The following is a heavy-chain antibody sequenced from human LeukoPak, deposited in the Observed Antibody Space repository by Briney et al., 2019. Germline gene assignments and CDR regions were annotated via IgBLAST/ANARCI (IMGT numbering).Heavy chain of an antibody. CDR3: AKAGDFDWFDD. CDR1: GFTFPNYA. D-gene: IGHD3-9*01. Sequence: GGSLRLSCAASGFTFPNYAMTWVRQAPGKGPEWVSVITGSGGGTYYADSVKGRFTMSRDNSKNTLYLQMNSLRAEDTAVYYCAKAGDFDWFDDWGQGTLVTVSS. V-gene: IGHV3-23*01. J-gene: IGHJ4*02. CDR2: ITGSGGGT.